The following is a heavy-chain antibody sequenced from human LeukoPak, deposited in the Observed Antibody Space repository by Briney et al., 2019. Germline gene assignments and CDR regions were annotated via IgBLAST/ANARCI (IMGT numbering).Heavy chain of an antibody. J-gene: IGHJ6*03. CDR1: GFTFSSYA. CDR3: AQETITTSYYHYYMDV. D-gene: IGHD4-11*01. V-gene: IGHV3-23*01. Sequence: GGSLRLSCAASGFTFSSYAMSWVRQAPGKGLEWVSAFSASGGSTYYADSVKGRFTISRDNSKNTLYLQMNSLRAEDTAVYYCAQETITTSYYHYYMDVWGKGTTVTVSS. CDR2: FSASGGST.